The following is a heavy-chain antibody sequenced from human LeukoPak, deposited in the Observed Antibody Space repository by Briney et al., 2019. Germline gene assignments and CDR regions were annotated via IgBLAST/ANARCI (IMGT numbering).Heavy chain of an antibody. CDR2: IYYSGST. V-gene: IGHV4-30-2*02. CDR3: ARRDNWNDYFDY. Sequence: KPSQTLSLTCAVSGGSINSGAYSWSWIRQPPGKGLEWIGYIYYSGSTYYNPSLKSRVTISVDRSKNQFSLKLSSVTAADTAVYYCARRDNWNDYFDYWGQGTLVTVSS. CDR1: GGSINSGAYS. D-gene: IGHD1-20*01. J-gene: IGHJ4*02.